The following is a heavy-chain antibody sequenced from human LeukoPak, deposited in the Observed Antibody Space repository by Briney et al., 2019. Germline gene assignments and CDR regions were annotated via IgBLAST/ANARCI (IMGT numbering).Heavy chain of an antibody. CDR3: ARVWAAAGPFDY. Sequence: SETLSLTCTVSGVSISSYYWSWIRQPPGKGLEWIGYIYYSGSTDYNPSLKSRVTISVDTSKNQFSLKLSSVTAADTAVYYCARVWAAAGPFDYWGQGTLVTVSS. CDR1: GVSISSYY. CDR2: IYYSGST. D-gene: IGHD6-13*01. V-gene: IGHV4-59*01. J-gene: IGHJ4*02.